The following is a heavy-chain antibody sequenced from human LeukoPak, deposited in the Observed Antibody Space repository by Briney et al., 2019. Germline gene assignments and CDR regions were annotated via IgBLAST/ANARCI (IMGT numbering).Heavy chain of an antibody. J-gene: IGHJ1*01. CDR3: ARSSCGGGTCYEH. CDR1: GFSFSSSW. Sequence: PGGSLRLSCAASGFSFSSSWMSWLRQAPGKGLDWVTNIDLGGSGRYYVDSVKGRFTISRDNAKNSLHLQMNSLRAEDTAVYYCARSSCGGGTCYEHWGQGALVTVS. V-gene: IGHV3-7*01. CDR2: IDLGGSGR. D-gene: IGHD2-15*01.